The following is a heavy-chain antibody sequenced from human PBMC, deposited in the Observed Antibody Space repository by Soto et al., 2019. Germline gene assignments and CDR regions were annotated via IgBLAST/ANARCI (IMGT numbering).Heavy chain of an antibody. Sequence: QITLKESGPTLVKPTQTLTLTCTFSGFSLSTTRVAVGWIRQPPGKALEWLALIYWDDDKRYSPFLKSRLTIAKDTSKNPVVLTMTNMDPVDTATYYCAHSVVAGLAYYFDYWGQGTLVTVSS. CDR3: AHSVVAGLAYYFDY. CDR2: IYWDDDK. V-gene: IGHV2-5*02. CDR1: GFSLSTTRVA. D-gene: IGHD6-19*01. J-gene: IGHJ4*02.